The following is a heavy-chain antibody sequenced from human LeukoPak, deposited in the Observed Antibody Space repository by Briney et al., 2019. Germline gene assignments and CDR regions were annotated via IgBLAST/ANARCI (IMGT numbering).Heavy chain of an antibody. CDR3: ARLRWEQTGYSSDY. J-gene: IGHJ4*02. CDR2: ISTSSSYI. D-gene: IGHD4-23*01. CDR1: GFTFNKYS. Sequence: GGSLRLSCAASGFTFNKYSMNWVRQAPGKGLEWVSSISTSSSYIYYADSVKGRFTISRDNAKNSLYLQMNSLRAEDTAVFYCARLRWEQTGYSSDYWGQGTLVTVSS. V-gene: IGHV3-21*06.